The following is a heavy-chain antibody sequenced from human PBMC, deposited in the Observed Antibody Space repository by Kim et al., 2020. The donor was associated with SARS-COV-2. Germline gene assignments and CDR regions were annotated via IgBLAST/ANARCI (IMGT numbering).Heavy chain of an antibody. CDR1: GGSFSGYY. Sequence: SETLSLTCAVYGGSFSGYYWSWIRQPPGKGLEWIGEINHSGSTNYNPSLKSRVTISVDTSKNQFSLKLSSVTAADTAVYYCARGSRRANSRYWFDPWGQGTLVTVSS. V-gene: IGHV4-34*01. CDR2: INHSGST. CDR3: ARGSRRANSRYWFDP. D-gene: IGHD6-13*01. J-gene: IGHJ5*02.